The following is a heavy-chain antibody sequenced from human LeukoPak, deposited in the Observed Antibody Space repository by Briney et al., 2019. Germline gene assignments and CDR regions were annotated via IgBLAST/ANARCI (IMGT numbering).Heavy chain of an antibody. J-gene: IGHJ5*02. CDR2: FDPEDGET. CDR3: ATRMATTAWFDL. D-gene: IGHD5-24*01. Sequence: ASVKVSCKVSGYTLTELSMHWVRQAPGKGLEWMGGFDPEDGETIYAQKFQGRVTMTEDTSTDTAYMELSSLRSEDTAVYYCATRMATTAWFDLWGQGTLVTVSS. CDR1: GYTLTELS. V-gene: IGHV1-24*01.